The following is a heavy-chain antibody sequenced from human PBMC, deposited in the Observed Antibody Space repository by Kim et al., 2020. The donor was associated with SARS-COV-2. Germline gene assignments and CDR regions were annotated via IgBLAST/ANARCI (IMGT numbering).Heavy chain of an antibody. CDR1: GFTFDTYA. CDR2: ISGGALNK. J-gene: IGHJ6*01. Sequence: GGSLRLSCVASGFTFDTYAMSWFRQAPGKGLEWVSAISGGALNKFYADSVRGRFTISRDNSKNTLYLQMNSLRDEDTALYYCAKMVIMDGYNYFYYYAM. D-gene: IGHD2-21*01. V-gene: IGHV3-23*01. CDR3: AKMVIMDGYNYFYYYAM.